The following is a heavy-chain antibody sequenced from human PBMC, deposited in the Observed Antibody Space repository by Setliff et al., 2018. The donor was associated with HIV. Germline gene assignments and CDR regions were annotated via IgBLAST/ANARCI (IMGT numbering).Heavy chain of an antibody. CDR3: ARTYYGGNY. Sequence: GGSLRLSCAASGFIFSNYALHWVRQAPGKGLEWVANIRQDGSEKYYVDSVRGRFTISRDNAENSLYLRMNSLRAEDTAVYYCARTYYGGNYWGQGALVTVSS. V-gene: IGHV3-7*03. D-gene: IGHD4-17*01. CDR2: IRQDGSEK. J-gene: IGHJ4*02. CDR1: GFIFSNYA.